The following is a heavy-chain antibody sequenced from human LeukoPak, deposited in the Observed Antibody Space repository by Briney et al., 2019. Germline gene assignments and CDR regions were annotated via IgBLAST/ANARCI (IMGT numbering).Heavy chain of an antibody. J-gene: IGHJ4*02. CDR1: GFTFDDYG. CDR3: AKDDSSITGTKRH. D-gene: IGHD1-7*01. V-gene: IGHV3-20*04. Sequence: GESLKISCAASGFTFDDYGMSWVRQAPGQGREWVSGINWNGGSTGYADSVKGRFTISRDNAKNSLYLQMNSLRAEDTALYYCAKDDSSITGTKRHWGQGTLVAVSS. CDR2: INWNGGST.